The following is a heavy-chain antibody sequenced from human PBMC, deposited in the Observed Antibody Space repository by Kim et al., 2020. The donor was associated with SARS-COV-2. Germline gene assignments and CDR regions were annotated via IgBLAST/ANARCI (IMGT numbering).Heavy chain of an antibody. D-gene: IGHD3-10*01. CDR2: ISSSGSTI. CDR1: GFTFSSYE. CDR3: ARGLYEYYGSGTSLYFDY. J-gene: IGHJ4*02. Sequence: GGSLRLSCAASGFTFSSYEMNWVRQAPGKGLEWVSYISSSGSTIYYADSVKGRFTISRDNAKNSLYLQMNSLRAEDTAVYYCARGLYEYYGSGTSLYFDYWGQGTLVTVSS. V-gene: IGHV3-48*03.